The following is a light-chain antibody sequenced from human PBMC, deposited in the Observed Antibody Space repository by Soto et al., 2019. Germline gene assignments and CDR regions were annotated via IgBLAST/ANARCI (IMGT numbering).Light chain of an antibody. CDR3: QQYDNSLRT. V-gene: IGKV3-20*01. CDR1: QSVNSNY. Sequence: EVVLTQAPGSLSLSPGERATISCRASQSVNSNYLAWYQQKPGQGTRLLMYGASSMNTGIPDRSSGSGSGTDFTLTISRLEPEDVAMYYCQQYDNSLRTFGQVTKVEI. CDR2: GAS. J-gene: IGKJ1*01.